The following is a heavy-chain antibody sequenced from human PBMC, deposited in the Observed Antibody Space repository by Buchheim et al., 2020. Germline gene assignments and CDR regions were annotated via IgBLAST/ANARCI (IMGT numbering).Heavy chain of an antibody. V-gene: IGHV3-33*01. CDR3: AREALGASGLYYFDY. J-gene: IGHJ4*02. Sequence: QVQLVESGGGVVQPGRSLRLSCAASGFTFSSYGMHWVRQAPGKGLEWVAVIWYDGSNKYYADSVKGRFTISRDNSKNTLYLQMNSLRAEDTAVYYCAREALGASGLYYFDYWGQGTL. CDR2: IWYDGSNK. CDR1: GFTFSSYG. D-gene: IGHD5-12*01.